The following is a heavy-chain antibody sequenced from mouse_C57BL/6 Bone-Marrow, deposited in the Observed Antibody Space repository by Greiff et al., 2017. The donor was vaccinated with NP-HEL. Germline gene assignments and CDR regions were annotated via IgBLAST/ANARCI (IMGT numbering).Heavy chain of an antibody. CDR3: ARSKAWFAY. CDR1: GYSFTGYY. CDR2: INPSTGGT. J-gene: IGHJ3*01. Sequence: VQLKQSGPELVKPGASVKISCKASGYSFTGYYMNWVKQSPEKSLEWIGEINPSTGGTTYNQKFKAKATLTVDKSYSTAYMQLKSLTSEDSAVYYCARSKAWFAYWGQGTLVTVSA. V-gene: IGHV1-42*01.